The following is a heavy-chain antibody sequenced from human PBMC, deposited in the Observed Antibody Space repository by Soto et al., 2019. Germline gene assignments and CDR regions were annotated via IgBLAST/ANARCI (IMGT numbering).Heavy chain of an antibody. CDR3: VSDRGYGHASVPYT. V-gene: IGHV3-30*03. Sequence: QAQLEESGGGVVQPGRSLRLSCAASGFTFSSYGMHWVRQAPDTGLEWVAVIAYDGGLQHYADSVKGRFTISRDNSKNMVLLQMNSLRAEDTAVYYCVSDRGYGHASVPYTWGQGTLVSVSA. J-gene: IGHJ5*02. CDR2: IAYDGGLQ. D-gene: IGHD5-18*01. CDR1: GFTFSSYG.